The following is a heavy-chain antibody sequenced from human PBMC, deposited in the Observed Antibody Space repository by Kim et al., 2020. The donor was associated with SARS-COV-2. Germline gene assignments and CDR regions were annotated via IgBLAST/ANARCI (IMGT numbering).Heavy chain of an antibody. CDR2: FDPEDGET. V-gene: IGHV1-24*01. CDR3: ATDPRGYHGWADAFDI. Sequence: ASVKVSCKVSGYTLTELSMHWVRQAPGKGLEWMGGFDPEDGETIYAQKFQGRVTMTEDTSTDTAYMELSSLRSEDTAVYYCATDPRGYHGWADAFDIWGQGTMVTVSS. D-gene: IGHD5-18*01. CDR1: GYTLTELS. J-gene: IGHJ3*02.